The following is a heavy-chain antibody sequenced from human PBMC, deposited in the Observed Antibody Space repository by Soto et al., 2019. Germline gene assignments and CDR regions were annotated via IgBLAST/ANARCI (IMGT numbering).Heavy chain of an antibody. Sequence: SVKVSCKASGGTFSSYAISWVRQAPGQGLEWMGGIIPIFGTANYAQKFQGRVTITADESTSTAYMELSSLRSEDTAVYYCASPPPYYYDSSGYYGYFQHWGQGTLVTVSS. CDR1: GGTFSSYA. CDR3: ASPPPYYYDSSGYYGYFQH. CDR2: IIPIFGTA. D-gene: IGHD3-22*01. J-gene: IGHJ1*01. V-gene: IGHV1-69*13.